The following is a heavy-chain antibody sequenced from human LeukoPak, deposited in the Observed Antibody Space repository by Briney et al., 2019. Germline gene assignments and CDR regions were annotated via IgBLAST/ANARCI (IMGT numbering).Heavy chain of an antibody. CDR3: GKTTVGYSSGRYPGWPVDY. Sequence: GSLRLSCAASGFTFNNYAMYWVRQAPGKGLEWVAGFFGSGGSAHYTDSVKGRFTIFRDNSKNTVYLQMNSLRAEDTAVYYCGKTTVGYSSGRYPGWPVDYWGQGTLVTVSS. CDR1: GFTFNNYA. J-gene: IGHJ4*02. CDR2: FFGSGGSA. V-gene: IGHV3-23*01. D-gene: IGHD6-19*01.